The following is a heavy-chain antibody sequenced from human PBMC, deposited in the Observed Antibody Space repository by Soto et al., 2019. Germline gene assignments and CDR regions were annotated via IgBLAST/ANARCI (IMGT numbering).Heavy chain of an antibody. Sequence: ASVKVSCKASGYTFTSYYMHWVRQAPGQGLEWMGIINPSGGSTSYAQKFQGRVTMTRDTSTSTVYMELSSLRSEDTAVYYCAKGGLAAAGNYYYGMDVWGQGTTVTVS. V-gene: IGHV1-46*01. CDR3: AKGGLAAAGNYYYGMDV. J-gene: IGHJ6*02. CDR1: GYTFTSYY. D-gene: IGHD6-13*01. CDR2: INPSGGST.